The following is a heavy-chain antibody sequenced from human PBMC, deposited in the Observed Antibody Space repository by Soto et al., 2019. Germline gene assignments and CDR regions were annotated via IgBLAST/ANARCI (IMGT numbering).Heavy chain of an antibody. J-gene: IGHJ4*02. CDR1: CASVSSSNW. Sequence: QVQLQESGPGLVKTSATLALTFDVFCASVSSSNWWSWVRQPPGRGLQWIGEVFHGGSTNYHPSLKSRVTISGHQCRNQFSLKLYSLPAAHTAVYYCARDRRHFGVPLDSGGQGTLVTVSS. CDR3: ARDRRHFGVPLDS. D-gene: IGHD2-8*01. CDR2: VFHGGST. V-gene: IGHV4-4*02.